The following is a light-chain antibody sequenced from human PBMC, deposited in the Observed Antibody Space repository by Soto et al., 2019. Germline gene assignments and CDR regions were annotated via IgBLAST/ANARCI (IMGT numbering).Light chain of an antibody. J-gene: IGLJ2*01. CDR1: SSNIGTNY. CDR2: DNN. Sequence: QSVLTQPPSVSAAPGEKVTISCSGGSSNIGTNYVCWYQQLPGTTPKLLIYDNNQRPSVIPDRFSASKSGTSATLGIAGLQTGDEADYYCEAWDSNLSSGVFGGGTKLTVL. CDR3: EAWDSNLSSGV. V-gene: IGLV1-51*01.